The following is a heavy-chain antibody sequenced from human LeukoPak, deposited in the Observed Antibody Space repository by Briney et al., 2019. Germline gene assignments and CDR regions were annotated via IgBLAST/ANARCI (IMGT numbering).Heavy chain of an antibody. J-gene: IGHJ5*02. Sequence: GGSVRLSCAASGFTFSSYGMHWVRQAPGKGLEWVAVISYDGSNKYYADSVKGRFTISRDNSKNTLYLQMNSLRAEDTAVYYCAKDPDGYKPLAWGQGTLVTVSS. CDR2: ISYDGSNK. D-gene: IGHD5-24*01. CDR3: AKDPDGYKPLA. V-gene: IGHV3-30*18. CDR1: GFTFSSYG.